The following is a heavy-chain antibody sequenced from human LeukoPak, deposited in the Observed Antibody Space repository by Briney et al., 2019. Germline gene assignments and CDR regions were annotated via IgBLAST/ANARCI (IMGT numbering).Heavy chain of an antibody. CDR3: ARGVRNHYYHSSGYYYFDY. V-gene: IGHV1-69*13. J-gene: IGHJ4*02. D-gene: IGHD3-22*01. Sequence: ASVKVSCKASGYTFTGYYMHWVRQAPGQGLEWMGGIIPIFGTANYAQKFQGRVTITADESTSTAYMELSSLRSEDTAVYYCARGVRNHYYHSSGYYYFDYWGQGTLVTVSS. CDR1: GYTFTGYY. CDR2: IIPIFGTA.